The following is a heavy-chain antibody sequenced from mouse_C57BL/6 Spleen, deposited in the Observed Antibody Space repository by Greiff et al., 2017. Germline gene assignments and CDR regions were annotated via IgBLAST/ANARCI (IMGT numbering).Heavy chain of an antibody. J-gene: IGHJ3*01. CDR1: GYTFPGYW. CDR2: ILPGSGST. CDR3: ARDAYDGYARFAD. V-gene: IGHV1-9*01. Sequence: VQLQQSGAELMKPGASVKLSCKATGYTFPGYWMVWVKQRPGNGLEWIGEILPGSGSTNYIEKFKGKATFTTYTSSNSAYMQLSSLKTEDSAIYYGARDAYDGYARFADWGQGTLVTVSA. D-gene: IGHD2-3*01.